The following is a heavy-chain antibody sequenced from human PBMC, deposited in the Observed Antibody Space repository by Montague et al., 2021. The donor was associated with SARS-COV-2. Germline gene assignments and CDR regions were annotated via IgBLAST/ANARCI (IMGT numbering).Heavy chain of an antibody. V-gene: IGHV4-34*01. D-gene: IGHD3-10*01. CDR3: ARVRYYGSGTSLGMDV. J-gene: IGHJ6*02. CDR1: GGSFSGYY. CDR2: INHSGST. Sequence: SETLSLTCAVYGGSFSGYYWSWIRQPPGEGLEWIGEINHSGSTNYNPSLKSRVTISVDTSKNQFSLKLSSVTAADTAVYYCARVRYYGSGTSLGMDVWGQGTPVTVSS.